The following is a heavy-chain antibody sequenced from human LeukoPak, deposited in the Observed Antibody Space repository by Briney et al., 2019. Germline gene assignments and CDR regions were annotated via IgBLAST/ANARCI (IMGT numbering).Heavy chain of an antibody. V-gene: IGHV4-59*08. CDR2: IYYSGST. J-gene: IGHJ3*02. CDR1: GGSISSYY. D-gene: IGHD3-22*01. CDR3: ARHGSSYYDSSLPSDAFDI. Sequence: PSETLSLTCTVSGGSISSYYWSWIRQPPGKGLEWIGYIYYSGSTNYNPSLKSRVTISVDTSKNQFSLKLSSVTAADTAVYYCARHGSSYYDSSLPSDAFDIWGQGTMVTVSS.